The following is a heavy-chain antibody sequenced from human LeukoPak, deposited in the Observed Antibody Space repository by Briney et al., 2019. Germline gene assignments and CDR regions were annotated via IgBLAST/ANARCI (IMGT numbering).Heavy chain of an antibody. CDR3: ARGIFYGGRNQYIWFDL. CDR1: GGPFRGFF. J-gene: IGHJ5*02. V-gene: IGHV4-34*01. Sequence: TASETLSLTCGVYGGPFRGFFWSWIRQAPGKGLEWIGEISHSVSPNYNPSLKSRLSISVDTSKSQISLRLTSVTAADTGEYYCARGIFYGGRNQYIWFDLWGQGTLVTVSS. CDR2: ISHSVSP. D-gene: IGHD4-23*01.